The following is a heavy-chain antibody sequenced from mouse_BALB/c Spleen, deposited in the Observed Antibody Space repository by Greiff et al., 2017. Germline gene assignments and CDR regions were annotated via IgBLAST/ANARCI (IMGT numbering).Heavy chain of an antibody. J-gene: IGHJ1*01. Sequence: EVKVEESGGGLVKPGGSLKLSCAASGFTFSSYTMSWVRQTPEKRLEWVATISSGGGNTYYPDSVKGRFTISRDNAKNNLYLQMSSLRSEDTALYYCASLATGLYWYFDVWGAGTTVTVSS. CDR3: ASLATGLYWYFDV. CDR1: GFTFSSYT. CDR2: ISSGGGNT. V-gene: IGHV5-9*03. D-gene: IGHD6-1*01.